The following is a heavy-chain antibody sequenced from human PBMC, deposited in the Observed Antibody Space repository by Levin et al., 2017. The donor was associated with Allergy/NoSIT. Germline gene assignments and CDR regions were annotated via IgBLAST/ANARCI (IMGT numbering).Heavy chain of an antibody. D-gene: IGHD6-6*01. V-gene: IGHV3-11*01. CDR1: GFTFSDYY. CDR3: ARVEYSSSNWYFDL. J-gene: IGHJ2*01. CDR2: ISSSGSTI. Sequence: PGGSLRLSCAASGFTFSDYYMSWIRQAPGKGLEWVSYISSSGSTIYYADSVKGRFTISRDNAKNSLYLQMNSLRAEDTAVYYCARVEYSSSNWYFDLWGRGTLVTVSS.